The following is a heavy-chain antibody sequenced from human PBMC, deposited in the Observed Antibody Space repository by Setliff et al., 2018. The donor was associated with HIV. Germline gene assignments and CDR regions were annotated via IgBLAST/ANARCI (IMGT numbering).Heavy chain of an antibody. D-gene: IGHD2-2*01. CDR3: TIGHYTSSPG. Sequence: PGGSLRLSCLASGFTFSTYWMTWVHQTPGKELESVANIKYDGSEIYYADSVKGRFTISRDNAKNSLYLQMNSLRVEDTAVYYCTIGHYTSSPGWGQGTLVTVSS. J-gene: IGHJ4*02. V-gene: IGHV3-7*03. CDR2: IKYDGSEI. CDR1: GFTFSTYW.